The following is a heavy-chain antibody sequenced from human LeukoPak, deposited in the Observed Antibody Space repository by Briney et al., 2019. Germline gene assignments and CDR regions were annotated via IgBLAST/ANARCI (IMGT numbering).Heavy chain of an antibody. CDR1: GGSISSGGYY. CDR3: ARDNRGAWDSSSSRGLDY. Sequence: SETLSLTCTVSGGSISSGGYYWSWIRQPPGKGLEWIGYIYHSGSTYYNPSLKSRVTISVDRSKNQFSLKLSSVTAADTAVYYCARDNRGAWDSSSSRGLDYWGQGTLVTVSS. V-gene: IGHV4-30-2*01. J-gene: IGHJ4*02. CDR2: IYHSGST. D-gene: IGHD6-6*01.